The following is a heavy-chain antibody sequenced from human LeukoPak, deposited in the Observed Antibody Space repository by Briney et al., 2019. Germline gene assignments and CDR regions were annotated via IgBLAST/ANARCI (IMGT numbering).Heavy chain of an antibody. CDR1: GGTFSSYA. CDR3: ASLIPMVRGVTVDY. Sequence: ASVKVSCKASGGTFSSYAISWVRQAPGQGLEWMGRIIPIFGTANYAQKFQGRVTITTDESTSTAYMELSSLRSEDTAVSYCASLIPMVRGVTVDYWGQGTLVTVSS. D-gene: IGHD3-10*01. J-gene: IGHJ4*02. V-gene: IGHV1-69*05. CDR2: IIPIFGTA.